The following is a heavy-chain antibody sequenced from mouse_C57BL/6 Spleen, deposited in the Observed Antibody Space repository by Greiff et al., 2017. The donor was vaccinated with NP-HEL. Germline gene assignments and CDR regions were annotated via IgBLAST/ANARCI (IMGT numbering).Heavy chain of an antibody. CDR1: GYTFTSYW. D-gene: IGHD2-1*01. CDR2: IDPSDSYT. CDR3: QRGGNYVLQAMDY. V-gene: IGHV1-50*01. J-gene: IGHJ4*01. Sequence: QVQLQQPGAELVKPGASVKLSCKASGYTFTSYWMQWVKQRPGQGLEWIGEIDPSDSYTNYNQKFKGKATLTVATSSSTAYMQLSSLTSEDSAVYYCQRGGNYVLQAMDYWGQGTSVTVAS.